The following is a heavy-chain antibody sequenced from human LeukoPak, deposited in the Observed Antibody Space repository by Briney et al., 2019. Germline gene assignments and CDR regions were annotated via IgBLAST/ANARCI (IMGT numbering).Heavy chain of an antibody. CDR3: ARNGTVTIFDY. V-gene: IGHV3-11*06. CDR1: GFTFSDYY. J-gene: IGHJ4*02. D-gene: IGHD4-17*01. Sequence: PRGSLRLSCAASGFTFSDYYMSWIRQAPGKGLEWVSYISSSSSYIYYADSVKGRFTISRDNAKNSLYLQMNSLRAEDTAVYYCARNGTVTIFDYWGQGTLVTVSS. CDR2: ISSSSSYI.